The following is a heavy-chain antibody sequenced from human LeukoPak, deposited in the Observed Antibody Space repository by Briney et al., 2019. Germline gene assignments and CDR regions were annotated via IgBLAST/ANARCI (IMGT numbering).Heavy chain of an antibody. D-gene: IGHD2-15*01. CDR3: VSGTAAVAPAMTY. V-gene: IGHV3-74*01. CDR2: INGDGSYA. CDR1: GFTFGNFW. Sequence: GGSLRLSCAASGFTFGNFWMHWIRQGPGKGLLWVARINGDGSYADYAESVQGRFTVSRDNAKNTLYLQMDSLRVEDPAVYYCVSGTAAVAPAMTYWGRGTLVTVSS. J-gene: IGHJ4*02.